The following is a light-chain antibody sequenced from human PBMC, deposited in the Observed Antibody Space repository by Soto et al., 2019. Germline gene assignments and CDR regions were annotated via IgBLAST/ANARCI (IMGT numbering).Light chain of an antibody. Sequence: DIQMTQSPSTLSASVGDRVTITCRASESISYWLAWYQQKPGKAPKFLIYDASSLKSGVPSRFSGSGSGTEFTLTISSLQPDEFATYYCQQYKGLSYTFGQGTKLEI. CDR2: DAS. J-gene: IGKJ2*01. V-gene: IGKV1-5*01. CDR1: ESISYW. CDR3: QQYKGLSYT.